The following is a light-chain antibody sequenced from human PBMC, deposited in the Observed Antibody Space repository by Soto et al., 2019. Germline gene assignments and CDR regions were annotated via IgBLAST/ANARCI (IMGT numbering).Light chain of an antibody. J-gene: IGKJ1*01. CDR2: GAS. CDR3: QHYDDWPPWT. V-gene: IGKV3-15*01. CDR1: QSVSTN. Sequence: EIVMTQSPATLSVSPGERATLSCRASQSVSTNLAWYQQKPGQAPRLLIFGASTRAAGIPARFSGSGSGTELTLTISSLQSEDFAVHYCQHYDDWPPWTVGQGTKVEIK.